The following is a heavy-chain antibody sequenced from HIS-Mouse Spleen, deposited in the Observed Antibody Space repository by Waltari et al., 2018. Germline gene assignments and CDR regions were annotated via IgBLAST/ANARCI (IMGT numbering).Heavy chain of an antibody. V-gene: IGHV4-38-2*02. CDR1: GYSISCGYY. D-gene: IGHD2-2*01. J-gene: IGHJ3*02. CDR3: ARVVVVPAAMPDAFDI. Sequence: QVQLQESGPGLVKPSETLSLTCTVSGYSISCGYYWGWIRQPPGKGLEWIGSIYHSGSTYYNPSLKSRVTISVDTSKNQFSLKLSSVTAADTAVYYCARVVVVPAAMPDAFDIWGQGTMVTVSS. CDR2: IYHSGST.